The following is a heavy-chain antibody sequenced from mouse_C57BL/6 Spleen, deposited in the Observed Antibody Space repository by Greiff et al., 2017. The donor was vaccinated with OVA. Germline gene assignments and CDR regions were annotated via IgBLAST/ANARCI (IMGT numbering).Heavy chain of an antibody. V-gene: IGHV5-12*01. CDR1: GFTFSDYY. CDR2: ISHGGGST. CDR3: ARQRVRSAMDY. J-gene: IGHJ4*01. Sequence: EVHLVESGGGLVQPGGSLKLSCAASGFTFSDYYMYWVRQTPEKRLEWVAYISHGGGSTYYPDTVKGQVTISRDNAENNMYLQMSRLKSEDTAMYDCARQRVRSAMDYWGKGTSVTVSS. D-gene: IGHD2-2*01.